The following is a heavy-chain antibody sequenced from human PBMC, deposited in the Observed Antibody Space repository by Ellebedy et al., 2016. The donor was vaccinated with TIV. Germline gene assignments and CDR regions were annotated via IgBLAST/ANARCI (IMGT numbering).Heavy chain of an antibody. J-gene: IGHJ4*02. CDR1: GGSISGYY. Sequence: SETLSLXXTVSGGSISGYYWSWIRQPPGKGLECIGYIHYTGSTIYNPSLKSRVTISVDTSKNQFSLKLSSVTAADTAVYYCARVPRPGDYGDYWGQGTLVTVSS. CDR3: ARVPRPGDYGDY. D-gene: IGHD4-17*01. V-gene: IGHV4-59*08. CDR2: IHYTGST.